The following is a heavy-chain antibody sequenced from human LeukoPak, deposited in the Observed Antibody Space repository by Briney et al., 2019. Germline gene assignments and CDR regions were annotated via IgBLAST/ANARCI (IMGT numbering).Heavy chain of an antibody. J-gene: IGHJ6*02. V-gene: IGHV3-21*01. Sequence: PGGSLRLSCAASGFTFRSYSMNWVPQAPGKGLEWVSSISSSSSYIYYADPVKGRFTISRDNAKNSLYLQMNSLRAEDTAVYYCARDKTMVRGGITYGMDVWGQGTTVTVSS. CDR2: ISSSSSYI. D-gene: IGHD3-10*01. CDR1: GFTFRSYS. CDR3: ARDKTMVRGGITYGMDV.